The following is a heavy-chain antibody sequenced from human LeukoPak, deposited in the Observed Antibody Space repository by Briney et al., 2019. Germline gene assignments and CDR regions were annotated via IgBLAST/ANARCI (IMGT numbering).Heavy chain of an antibody. CDR3: AKDQTGSNWFDP. J-gene: IGHJ5*02. Sequence: GGSLRLSCAASGFTFSSYVMHWVRQAPGKGLEWVAIISYDGSNKYYADSVKGRFTISRDNSKNTLYLQMNSLRAEDTAVYYCAKDQTGSNWFDPWGQGTLVTVSS. CDR2: ISYDGSNK. V-gene: IGHV3-30*04. CDR1: GFTFSSYV.